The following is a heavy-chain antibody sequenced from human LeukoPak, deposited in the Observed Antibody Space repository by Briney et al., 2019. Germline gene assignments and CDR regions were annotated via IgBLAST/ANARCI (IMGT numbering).Heavy chain of an antibody. V-gene: IGHV3-30*18. CDR1: RFTFSTYA. J-gene: IGHJ4*02. CDR3: AKDGGHYYDSSGYLVY. D-gene: IGHD3-22*01. CDR2: ISYDGSNK. Sequence: PGRSLRLSCAASRFTFSTYAMHWVRQAPGKGLEWVAVISYDGSNKYYADSVKGRFTISRDNSKNTLYLQMNSLRAEDTAVYYCAKDGGHYYDSSGYLVYWGQGTLVTVSS.